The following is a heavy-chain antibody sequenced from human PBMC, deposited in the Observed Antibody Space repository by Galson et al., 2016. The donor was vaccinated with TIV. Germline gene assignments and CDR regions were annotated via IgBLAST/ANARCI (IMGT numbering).Heavy chain of an antibody. V-gene: IGHV3-23*01. CDR2: ISKSGGST. CDR1: GVTFGSYA. J-gene: IGHJ6*02. CDR3: SKARAYSYGSPRDYYYGMDA. D-gene: IGHD5-12*01. Sequence: SLRLSCAGSGVTFGSYAMTWVRQAPGKGLEWVSGISKSGGSTYYADSVEGRSTISRDNSMKRLYIQMSNLRVEDTAIYYCSKARAYSYGSPRDYYYGMDAWGQGTTVTVS.